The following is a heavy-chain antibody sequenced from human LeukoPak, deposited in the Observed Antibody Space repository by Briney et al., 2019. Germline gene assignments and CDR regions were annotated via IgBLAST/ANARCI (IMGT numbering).Heavy chain of an antibody. CDR1: GFTFSDYY. V-gene: IGHV3-11*04. CDR2: ISSSGSTI. D-gene: IGHD3-22*01. CDR3: AREAAMVTMIVVASFDY. Sequence: PGGSLRLSCAASGFTFSDYYMSWIRQAPGKGLEWVSYISSSGSTIYYADSVKGRFTISRDNAKNSLYLQMNSLRAEDTAVYYCAREAAMVTMIVVASFDYWGQGTLVTVSS. J-gene: IGHJ4*02.